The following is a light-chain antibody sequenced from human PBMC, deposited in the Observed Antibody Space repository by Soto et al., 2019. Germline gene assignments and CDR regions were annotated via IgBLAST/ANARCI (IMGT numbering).Light chain of an antibody. V-gene: IGKV1-39*01. CDR2: AAY. J-gene: IGKJ5*01. Sequence: DIQMTQSPSSLPASVGDRVSITCRASQSISSYLNWYQQKPGKAPKLLIYAAYSLQSGVTSRFSGSGSGTDFPLTISSLQPEDFATYYCQQSYSTPITFGPGTRLDIK. CDR3: QQSYSTPIT. CDR1: QSISSY.